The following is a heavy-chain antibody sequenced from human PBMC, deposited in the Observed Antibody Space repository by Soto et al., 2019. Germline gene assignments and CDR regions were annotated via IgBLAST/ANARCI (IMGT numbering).Heavy chain of an antibody. V-gene: IGHV4-59*08. Sequence: SETLSLTCTVSGGSISSYYWSWIRQPPGKGLEWIGYIYYSGSTNYNPSLKSRVTISVDTSKNQFSLKLSSVTAADTAVYYCARHTEPYGDYVGYWGQGTLVTVSS. CDR2: IYYSGST. J-gene: IGHJ4*02. CDR1: GGSISSYY. D-gene: IGHD4-17*01. CDR3: ARHTEPYGDYVGY.